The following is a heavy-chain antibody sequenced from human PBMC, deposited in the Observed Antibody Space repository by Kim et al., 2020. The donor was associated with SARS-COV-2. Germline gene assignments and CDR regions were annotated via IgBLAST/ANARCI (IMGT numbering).Heavy chain of an antibody. Sequence: GGSLRLSCAASGFTFSSYAMHWVRQAPGKGLEWVAVISYDGSNKYYADSVKGRFTISRDNSKNTLYLQMNSLRAEDTAVYYCARDRRRGYYYDSSGYYQNAFDIWGQGTMVTVSS. CDR3: ARDRRRGYYYDSSGYYQNAFDI. CDR1: GFTFSSYA. CDR2: ISYDGSNK. J-gene: IGHJ3*02. D-gene: IGHD3-22*01. V-gene: IGHV3-30*04.